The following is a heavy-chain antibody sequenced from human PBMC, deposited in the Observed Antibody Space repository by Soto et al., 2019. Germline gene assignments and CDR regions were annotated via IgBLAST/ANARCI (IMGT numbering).Heavy chain of an antibody. CDR2: INAGNGNT. CDR1: GYTFTKYA. J-gene: IGHJ5*02. Sequence: ASVKVSCKASGYTFTKYALHWVRQAPGQRLGWMGWINAGNGNTKYSQKFQGRVTITRDTSASTSYMQLSSLRSEDTAVYYCARGEGYCSGGTCYRWFDPWGQGTMVTV. V-gene: IGHV1-3*01. D-gene: IGHD2-15*01. CDR3: ARGEGYCSGGTCYRWFDP.